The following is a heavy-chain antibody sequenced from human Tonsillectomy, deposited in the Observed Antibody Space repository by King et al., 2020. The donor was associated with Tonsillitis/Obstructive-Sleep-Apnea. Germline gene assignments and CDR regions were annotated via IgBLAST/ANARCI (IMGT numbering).Heavy chain of an antibody. V-gene: IGHV4-39*01. Sequence: LQLQESGPGLVKPSETLSLTCTVSGGSISSSSYYWGWIRQPPGKGLEWIGSIYYSGSTYYNPFLKSRVTISVDTSKNQFSLKLSSVTAADTAVYYCARLSRGGGKNDYWGQGTLVTVSS. CDR3: ARLSRGGGKNDY. CDR1: GGSISSSSYY. CDR2: IYYSGST. J-gene: IGHJ4*02. D-gene: IGHD1-26*01.